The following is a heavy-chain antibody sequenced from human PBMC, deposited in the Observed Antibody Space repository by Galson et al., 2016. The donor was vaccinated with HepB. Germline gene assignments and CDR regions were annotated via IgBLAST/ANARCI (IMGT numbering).Heavy chain of an antibody. CDR2: VSHSSTYV. CDR3: ARSLGWYFDV. CDR1: GFTFDNYT. D-gene: IGHD6-6*01. V-gene: IGHV3-21*01. J-gene: IGHJ2*01. Sequence: SLRLSCAASGFTFDNYTMNWLRQAPGKGLEWVSSVSHSSTYVYYADSVQGRFTISRDNAKNSLYPEMNNLRVEGTAGFYWARSLGWYFDVWGRGTLVAVSS.